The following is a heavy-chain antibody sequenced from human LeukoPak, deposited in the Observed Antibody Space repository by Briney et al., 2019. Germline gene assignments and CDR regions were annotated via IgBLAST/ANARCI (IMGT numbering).Heavy chain of an antibody. CDR2: IYYSGST. V-gene: IGHV4-59*08. CDR3: ASIPTHYYDSSGAFDI. Sequence: SETLSLTCTVSGGSICSYYWSWIRQPPGKGLEWIGYIYYSGSTNYNPSLKSRVTISVDTSKNQFSLKLSSVTAADTAVYYCASIPTHYYDSSGAFDIWGQGTMVTVSS. J-gene: IGHJ3*02. D-gene: IGHD3-22*01. CDR1: GGSICSYY.